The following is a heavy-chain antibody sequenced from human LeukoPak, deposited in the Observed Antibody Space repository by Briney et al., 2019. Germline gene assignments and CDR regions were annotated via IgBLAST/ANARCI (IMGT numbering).Heavy chain of an antibody. CDR2: IGISGSST. Sequence: GGSLRLSCAASGFTLSTYAMSWVRQAPGKGLEWVSYIGISGSSTYYADSVKGRFTISRDNAKNSLYLQMNNLRAEDTALYYCARDPAGSSWFDFWGRGTLVTVSS. CDR1: GFTLSTYA. CDR3: ARDPAGSSWFDF. D-gene: IGHD6-13*01. V-gene: IGHV3-48*03. J-gene: IGHJ4*02.